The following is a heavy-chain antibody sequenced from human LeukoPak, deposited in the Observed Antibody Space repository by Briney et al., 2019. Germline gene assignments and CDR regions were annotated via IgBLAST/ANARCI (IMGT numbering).Heavy chain of an antibody. V-gene: IGHV3-23*01. CDR3: ARAWVPEWLSVDAFDI. Sequence: GGSLRLSCAASGFTFSSYAMTWVRQAPGKGLEWVSAISGSGGTTYYVDSVKGRFTISRDNSKKTMYLQMNSLRAEDTAVYYCARAWVPEWLSVDAFDIWGQGTMVTVSS. J-gene: IGHJ3*02. CDR1: GFTFSSYA. CDR2: ISGSGGTT. D-gene: IGHD3-3*01.